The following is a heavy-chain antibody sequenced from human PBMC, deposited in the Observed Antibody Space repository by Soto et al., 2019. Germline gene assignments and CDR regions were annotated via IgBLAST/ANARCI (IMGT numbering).Heavy chain of an antibody. J-gene: IGHJ5*02. D-gene: IGHD3-22*01. CDR3: ANGPNSGLLRMKGWFDP. CDR1: GFTFSSYA. V-gene: IGHV3-23*01. Sequence: EVQLLESGGGLVQPGWSLRLSCAASGFTFSSYAMSWVRQAPGKGLEWVSAISGSGGSTYYADSVKGRFTISRDNSKNTLYLQMNSLRAEDTAVYYCANGPNSGLLRMKGWFDPWGQGTLVTVSS. CDR2: ISGSGGST.